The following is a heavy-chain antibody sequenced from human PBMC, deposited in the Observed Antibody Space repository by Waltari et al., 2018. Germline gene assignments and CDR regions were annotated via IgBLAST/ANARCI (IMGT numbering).Heavy chain of an antibody. CDR3: ARGGWFGRGNDAFDI. CDR1: GGSFSSYY. CDR2: INHRGST. V-gene: IGHV4-34*01. J-gene: IGHJ3*02. Sequence: QVQLQQWGAGLLKPSETLSLSCAVYGGSFSSYYWSWIRQSPRTGLEWIGEINHRGSTNANPSLKSRGTISVDTSKNQVSLRLRSVTAADTAVYYCARGGWFGRGNDAFDIWGQGTTVTVSS. D-gene: IGHD3-10*01.